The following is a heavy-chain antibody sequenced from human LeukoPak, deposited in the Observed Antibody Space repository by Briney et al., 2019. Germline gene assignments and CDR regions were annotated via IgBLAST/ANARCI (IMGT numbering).Heavy chain of an antibody. CDR2: INPNSGGT. Sequence: ASVKVSCKASGYTFTGYYMHWVRQAPGQGLEWMGWINPNSGGTNYAQKFQGRVTMTRDTSISTAYMELSRLRSDDTAVYYCARDRIRSGWYQRSGFRLLGYFDYWGQGTLVTVSS. CDR3: ARDRIRSGWYQRSGFRLLGYFDY. V-gene: IGHV1-2*02. J-gene: IGHJ4*02. CDR1: GYTFTGYY. D-gene: IGHD6-19*01.